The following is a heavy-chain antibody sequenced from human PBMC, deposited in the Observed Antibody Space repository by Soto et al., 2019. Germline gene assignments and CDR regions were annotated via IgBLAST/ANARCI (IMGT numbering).Heavy chain of an antibody. CDR2: IYYSGST. Sequence: ASETLSLTCTVSGGSISSYYWSWIRQPPGKGLEWIGYIYYSGSTNYNPSLKSRVTISVDTSKNQFSLKLSSVTAADTAVYYCARDSRDFWSGYYSSYHWFDPWGQGTLVTVSS. CDR3: ARDSRDFWSGYYSSYHWFDP. V-gene: IGHV4-59*01. CDR1: GGSISSYY. J-gene: IGHJ5*02. D-gene: IGHD3-3*01.